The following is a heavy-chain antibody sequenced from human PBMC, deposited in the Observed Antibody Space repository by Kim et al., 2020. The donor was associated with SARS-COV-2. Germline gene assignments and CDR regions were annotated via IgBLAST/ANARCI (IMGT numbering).Heavy chain of an antibody. Sequence: ASVKVSCKASGYTFTDYYIQWVRQAPGQGLEWMGWIVTNSGGTNYAQKFQGRVTMTRDTSISTAFMELSRLTSDDPAVYYCARGGPAHEFDPWGQGTLVT. CDR1: GYTFTDYY. V-gene: IGHV1-2*02. CDR3: ARGGPAHEFDP. J-gene: IGHJ5*02. CDR2: IVTNSGGT.